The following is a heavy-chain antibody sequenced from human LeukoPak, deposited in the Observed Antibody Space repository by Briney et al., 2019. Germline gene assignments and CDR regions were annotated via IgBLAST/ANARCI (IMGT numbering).Heavy chain of an antibody. V-gene: IGHV4-34*01. D-gene: IGHD1-1*01. J-gene: IGHJ4*02. CDR1: GGSFSGYY. CDR3: ARVGAMGWNDFDY. Sequence: SETLSLTCAVYGGSFSGYYWSWIRQPPGKGLEWIGEINHSGSTNYNPSLRSRVTISLDMSKNQFSLKLTSVTAADAAVYYCARVGAMGWNDFDYWGQGTLVTVSS. CDR2: INHSGST.